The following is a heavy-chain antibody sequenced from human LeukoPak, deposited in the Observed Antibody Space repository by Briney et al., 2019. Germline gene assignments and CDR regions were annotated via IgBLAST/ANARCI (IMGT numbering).Heavy chain of an antibody. CDR1: GFTFSNYG. Sequence: GSLRLSCAASGFTFSNYGMHWVRQAPGKGLEWMAVIWYDGSNKYYADSVKGRFTISRDNSKNTLYLQMNSLRAEDTAVYYCARETNDYGDNFDYWGQGTLVTVSS. CDR2: IWYDGSNK. D-gene: IGHD4-17*01. V-gene: IGHV3-33*01. CDR3: ARETNDYGDNFDY. J-gene: IGHJ4*02.